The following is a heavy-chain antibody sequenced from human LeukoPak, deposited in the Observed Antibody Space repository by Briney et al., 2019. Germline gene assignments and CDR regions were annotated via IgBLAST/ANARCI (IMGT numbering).Heavy chain of an antibody. CDR2: TSNKANSYTT. J-gene: IGHJ4*02. CDR1: GFSFSDHY. Sequence: PGGSLRLSCTASGFSFSDHYMDWVRQAPGKGLEWVGRTSNKANSYTTEYAASVKGRFTISRDDSKTSLYLEMNSLKTEDTAVYFCASAQRGGNSYGYLDSWGQGTLVTVSS. V-gene: IGHV3-72*01. CDR3: ASAQRGGNSYGYLDS. D-gene: IGHD5-18*01.